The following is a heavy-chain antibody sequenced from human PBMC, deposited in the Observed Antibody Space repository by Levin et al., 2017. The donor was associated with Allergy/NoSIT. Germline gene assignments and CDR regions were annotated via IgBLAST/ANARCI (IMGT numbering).Heavy chain of an antibody. CDR1: GFPFSSSS. Sequence: GGSLRLSCAASGFPFSSSSMNWVRQAPGKGLEWISLISSGTTHKSYADSVKGRFTVSRDNAKNSLSLQMNSLRAEDTAVYYCASFASYTRDSYDFDHWGQGTLVTVSS. J-gene: IGHJ4*02. V-gene: IGHV3-21*01. CDR3: ASFASYTRDSYDFDH. D-gene: IGHD6-13*01. CDR2: ISSGTTHK.